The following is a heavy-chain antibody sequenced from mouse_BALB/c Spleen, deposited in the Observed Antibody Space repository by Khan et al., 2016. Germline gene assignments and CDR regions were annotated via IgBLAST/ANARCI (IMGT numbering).Heavy chain of an antibody. CDR3: ARRDDYDGGWFAY. D-gene: IGHD2-4*01. V-gene: IGHV9-4*02. Sequence: QIQLVQSGPELKKPGETVRISCKASGYTFTTAGMQWVQKMPGKGLKWIGWINTHSGVPKYAEDFKERFAFSLETSASTAYLQISNLKNEDTATYFCARRDDYDGGWFAYWGQGTLVTVSA. CDR1: GYTFTTAG. CDR2: INTHSGVP. J-gene: IGHJ3*01.